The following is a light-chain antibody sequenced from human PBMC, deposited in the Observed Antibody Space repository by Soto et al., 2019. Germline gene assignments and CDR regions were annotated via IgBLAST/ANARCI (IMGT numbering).Light chain of an antibody. Sequence: QSVLTQPASVSGSPGQSITISCTGTSSDVGGYNYVSWYQQHPGKAPKLMIYDVSNRPSGVSNRFSGSKSGNTASLTISGLQAEDEADYYCSSYTSSITPYVFGTGTNVTVL. CDR2: DVS. J-gene: IGLJ1*01. V-gene: IGLV2-14*01. CDR3: SSYTSSITPYV. CDR1: SSDVGGYNY.